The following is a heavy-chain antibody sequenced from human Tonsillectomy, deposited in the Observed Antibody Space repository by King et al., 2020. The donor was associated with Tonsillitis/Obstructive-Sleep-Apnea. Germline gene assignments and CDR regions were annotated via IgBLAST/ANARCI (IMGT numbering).Heavy chain of an antibody. D-gene: IGHD3-10*01. CDR1: GGSISSSSDY. CDR2: IYYSGST. J-gene: IGHJ4*02. CDR3: ARHGPGGFFDY. V-gene: IGHV4-39*01. Sequence: QLQESGPGLVKPSETLSLTCTVSGGSISSSSDYWGWIRQPPGKGLEWIGSIYYSGSTYYNPSLKSRVTISVDTSKNQFSLKLSSVTAADTAVYYCARHGPGGFFDYWGQGTLVTVSS.